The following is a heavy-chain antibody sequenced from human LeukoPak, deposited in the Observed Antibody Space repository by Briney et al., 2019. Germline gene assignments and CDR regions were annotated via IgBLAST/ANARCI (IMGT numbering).Heavy chain of an antibody. V-gene: IGHV1-24*01. Sequence: ASVKVSCKVSGYTLTEVSMHWVRQAPGKGLEWMGGFDPEDGETIYAQKFQGRVTMSEDTSIHTAYMELSSLRSEDTAVYYCVTTVVGATGTGYWGQGTLVTVSS. CDR2: FDPEDGET. CDR3: VTTVVGATGTGY. D-gene: IGHD1-26*01. CDR1: GYTLTEVS. J-gene: IGHJ4*02.